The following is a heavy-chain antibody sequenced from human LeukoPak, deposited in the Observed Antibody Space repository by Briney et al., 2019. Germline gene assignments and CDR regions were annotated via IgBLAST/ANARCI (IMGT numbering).Heavy chain of an antibody. V-gene: IGHV3-33*01. D-gene: IGHD6-19*01. Sequence: GGSLRLSCAASGFTFSSYGMHWVRQAPGKGLEWVAVIWYDGSNKYYADSVKGRFTISRDNSKNTLYLQMNSLRAEDTAVYYCARELITEIGGAVAGLFDYWGQGTLVTVSS. J-gene: IGHJ4*02. CDR2: IWYDGSNK. CDR3: ARELITEIGGAVAGLFDY. CDR1: GFTFSSYG.